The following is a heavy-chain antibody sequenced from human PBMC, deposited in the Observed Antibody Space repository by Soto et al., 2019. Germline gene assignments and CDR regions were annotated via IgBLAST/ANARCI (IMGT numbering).Heavy chain of an antibody. D-gene: IGHD3-10*01. CDR2: IIPIFGTA. J-gene: IGHJ3*02. CDR1: GGTFSSYD. Sequence: VASVKVSCKASGGTFSSYDISWVRQAPGQGLEWMGGIIPIFGTANYAQKFQGRVTITADESTSTAYMELSSLRSEDTAVYYCAREVMVRGVIIDPKDAFDIWG. V-gene: IGHV1-69*13. CDR3: AREVMVRGVIIDPKDAFDI.